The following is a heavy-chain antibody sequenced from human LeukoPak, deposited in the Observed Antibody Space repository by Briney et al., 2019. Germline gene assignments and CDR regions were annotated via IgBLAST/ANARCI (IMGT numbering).Heavy chain of an antibody. Sequence: GGSLRLSCAASGFTFSSYSMNWVRQAPGKGLEWVSSISSSSSYIYYADSVKGRFTISRDNAKKSLYLQMNSLRAEDTAVYYCARLDTSDVFDIWGQGTMVTVSS. D-gene: IGHD5-18*01. J-gene: IGHJ3*02. CDR2: ISSSSSYI. V-gene: IGHV3-21*01. CDR1: GFTFSSYS. CDR3: ARLDTSDVFDI.